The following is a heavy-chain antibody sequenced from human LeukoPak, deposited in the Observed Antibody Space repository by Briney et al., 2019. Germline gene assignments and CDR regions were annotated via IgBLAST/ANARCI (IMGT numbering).Heavy chain of an antibody. CDR2: INHSGST. D-gene: IGHD2-2*01. CDR3: ARGDSVAPAAIGWFDP. Sequence: KPSETLSLTCAFYGGSFSGYYWSWIRQPPGKGLEWIGEINHSGSTNYNPSLKSRVTISVDTSKNQFSLKLSSVTAADTAVYYCARGDSVAPAAIGWFDPWGQGTLVTVSS. V-gene: IGHV4-34*01. J-gene: IGHJ5*02. CDR1: GGSFSGYY.